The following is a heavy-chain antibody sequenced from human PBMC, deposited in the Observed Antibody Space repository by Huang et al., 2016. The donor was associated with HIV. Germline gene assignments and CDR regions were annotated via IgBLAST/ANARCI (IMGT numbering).Heavy chain of an antibody. CDR1: GYTFPSCG. V-gene: IGHV1-18*04. J-gene: IGHJ2*01. CDR3: ARDAVAGNWYFDL. D-gene: IGHD6-19*01. Sequence: QVQLVQSGAEVKKPGASVKVSCKASGYTFPSCGISWVRQAPGKGLQWMGWISADNGNTNYAQKLQGRVTMTTDTSTSTVYMELRSLRSDDTAVYYWARDAVAGNWYFDLWGRGTLVTVSS. CDR2: ISADNGNT.